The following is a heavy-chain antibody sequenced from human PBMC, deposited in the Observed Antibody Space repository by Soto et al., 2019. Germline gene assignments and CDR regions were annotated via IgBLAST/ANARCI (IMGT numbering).Heavy chain of an antibody. Sequence: EVQLVESGGALIKPGGSLRLSCAASGFTFTNAWMNWVRQAPGKGREWVGRVKSRGDGGTTDYAAPVKGRFTVSSDESKNRFFLQMNSLKIEDTAVYYCTTRYDFYDGLDVWGQGTTVIVSS. V-gene: IGHV3-15*07. J-gene: IGHJ6*02. CDR1: GFTFTNAW. CDR3: TTRYDFYDGLDV. CDR2: VKSRGDGGTT.